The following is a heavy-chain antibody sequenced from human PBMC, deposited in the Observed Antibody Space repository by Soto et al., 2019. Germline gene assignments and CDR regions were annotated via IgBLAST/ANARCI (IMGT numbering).Heavy chain of an antibody. V-gene: IGHV3-23*04. CDR1: GFTFSSYA. CDR2: TNGDGSKT. D-gene: IGHD1-1*01. J-gene: IGHJ3*02. Sequence: EVQLVESGGGLQPPGGSLRLSCAASGFTFSSYAMSWVRRTPGEGLEWVSATNGDGSKTYVAESVKGRFTISRDNSMNTLFLEMHSLRAVDTAVYHCVRGRVGTGAFDIWGQGTLVTVSS. CDR3: VRGRVGTGAFDI.